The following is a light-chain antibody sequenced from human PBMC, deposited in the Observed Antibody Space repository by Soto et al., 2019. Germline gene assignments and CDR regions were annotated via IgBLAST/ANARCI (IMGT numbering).Light chain of an antibody. CDR2: AAS. CDR3: QKYDTVPQT. V-gene: IGKV1-27*01. J-gene: IGKJ1*01. Sequence: DIQMTQSPSSLSASVGDTVSITCRASQGIIDYLAWYQQRPGKAPRLLIYAASTLHTGVPSRFSGSGAGTDLTLKISSLQPEDVGTYFCQKYDTVPQTFGPGTRVEIK. CDR1: QGIIDY.